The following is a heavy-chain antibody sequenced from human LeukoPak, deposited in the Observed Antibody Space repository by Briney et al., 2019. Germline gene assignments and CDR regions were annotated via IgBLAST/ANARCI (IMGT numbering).Heavy chain of an antibody. CDR3: ARGPGYGHYFDY. D-gene: IGHD5-12*01. CDR1: GFTFGDYA. V-gene: IGHV3-48*02. Sequence: GGSLRLSCTASGFTFGDYAMSWFRQAPGRGLEWISYISSNRDTIYYAASVKGRFTISRDNARYSLYLRMNSLRDEDTAVYYCARGPGYGHYFDYWGQGALVTVSS. CDR2: ISSNRDTI. J-gene: IGHJ4*02.